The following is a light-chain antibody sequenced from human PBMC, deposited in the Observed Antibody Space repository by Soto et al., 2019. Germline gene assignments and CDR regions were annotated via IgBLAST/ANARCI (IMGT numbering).Light chain of an antibody. V-gene: IGKV1-12*01. Sequence: DIQMTQSPSSVSASVGDRVTITCRASQDISGWLAWYQQKPGKAPKLLIYAASSLQSGVPSRFSGSGSGTYFSLTISRLKPEDFATYYCLQANTFPITFGQGTRLEIK. CDR3: LQANTFPIT. CDR2: AAS. CDR1: QDISGW. J-gene: IGKJ5*01.